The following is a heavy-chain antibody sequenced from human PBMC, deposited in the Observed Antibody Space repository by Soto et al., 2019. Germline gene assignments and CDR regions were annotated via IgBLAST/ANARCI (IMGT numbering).Heavy chain of an antibody. V-gene: IGHV4-31*03. CDR1: GGSISSGGYY. J-gene: IGHJ4*02. CDR3: ARKSPYGSASYFDY. Sequence: SETLSLTCTVSGGSISSGGYYWSWIRQHPGKGLEWIGYIYYSGSTYYNPSLKSRVTISVDTSKNQFSLKLSSVTAADTAVYYCARKSPYGSASYFDYWGQGTLVTVSS. D-gene: IGHD3-10*01. CDR2: IYYSGST.